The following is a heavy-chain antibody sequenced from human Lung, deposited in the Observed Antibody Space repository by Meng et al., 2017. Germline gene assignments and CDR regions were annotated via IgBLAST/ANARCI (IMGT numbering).Heavy chain of an antibody. D-gene: IGHD3-10*01. J-gene: IGHJ4*02. CDR1: GGSFSGYY. CDR2: INHSGST. Sequence: SETLSLTCAVYGGSFSGYYWSWIRQPPGKGLEWSGEINHSGSTNYNPSLKSRVTISVDTSKNQFSLKLSSVTAADTAVYYCARDWFMVRGLWGQGTLVTVSS. CDR3: ARDWFMVRGL. V-gene: IGHV4-34*01.